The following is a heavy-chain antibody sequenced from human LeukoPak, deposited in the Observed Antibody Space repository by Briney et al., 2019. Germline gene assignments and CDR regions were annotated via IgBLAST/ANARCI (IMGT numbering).Heavy chain of an antibody. J-gene: IGHJ6*02. CDR3: ARTRHSGSYYDHYYYYGMDV. V-gene: IGHV4-61*08. D-gene: IGHD1-26*01. CDR1: GGSISSSGYY. CDR2: IYYSGST. Sequence: PSETLSLTCTVSGGSISSSGYYWSWIRQHPGKGLEWIGYIYYSGSTNYNPSLKSRVTISVDTSKNQFSLKLSSVTAADTAVYYCARTRHSGSYYDHYYYYGMDVWGQGTTVTVSS.